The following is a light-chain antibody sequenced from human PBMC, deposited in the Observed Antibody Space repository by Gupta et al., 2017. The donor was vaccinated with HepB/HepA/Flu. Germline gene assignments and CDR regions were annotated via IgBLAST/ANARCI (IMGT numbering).Light chain of an antibody. CDR1: QSISFW. V-gene: IGKV1-5*03. CDR3: QQYRSFWT. CDR2: KTF. J-gene: IGKJ1*01. Sequence: DIQMTQSPSILSASVGDRVTISCRANQSISFWLAWYQQKPGKAPKLLISKTFNLESGVPSRFSGSGAGTEFTLTISSLQPDDFATYYCQQYRSFWTFGQGTKVEIK.